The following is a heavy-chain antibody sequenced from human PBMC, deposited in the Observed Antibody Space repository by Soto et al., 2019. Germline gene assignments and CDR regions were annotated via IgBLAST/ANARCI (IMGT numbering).Heavy chain of an antibody. CDR1: GFTFSSYW. Sequence: GGSLRLSCAASGFTFSSYWMHWVRQAPGKGLVWVSRINSDGSSTSYADSVKGRFTISRDNAKNTLYLQMNSLRAEDTAVYYCASLIKGIAAAGDYYYYGMDVWGQGTTVTVSS. J-gene: IGHJ6*02. CDR3: ASLIKGIAAAGDYYYYGMDV. V-gene: IGHV3-74*01. CDR2: INSDGSST. D-gene: IGHD6-13*01.